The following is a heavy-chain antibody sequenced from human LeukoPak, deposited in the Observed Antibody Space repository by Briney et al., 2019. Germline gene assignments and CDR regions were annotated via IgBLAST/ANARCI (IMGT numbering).Heavy chain of an antibody. J-gene: IGHJ5*02. CDR3: ARHLDP. CDR2: IYYSGST. CDR1: GGSISSYY. V-gene: IGHV4-59*08. Sequence: SETLSLTCTVSGGSISSYYWSWIRQPPGKGLEWIGYIYYSGSTYYNPSLKSRVTISVDTSKNQFSLKLSSVTAADTAVYYCARHLDPWGQGTLVTVSS.